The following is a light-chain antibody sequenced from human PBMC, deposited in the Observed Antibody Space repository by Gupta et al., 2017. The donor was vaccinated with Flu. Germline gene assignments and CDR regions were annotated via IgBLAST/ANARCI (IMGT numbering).Light chain of an antibody. CDR3: MHSTRWPWT. CDR2: KAS. Sequence: DAVMTQSPLSLSVTLGQPVSISCRSSESLVYSDGDSYVSWFHQRPGQSPRRLIYKASNRDSGVPDRISGSGSGTDFTLTISRLEAEDVGVYYCMHSTRWPWTFGQGTKVEI. CDR1: ESLVYSDGDSY. J-gene: IGKJ1*01. V-gene: IGKV2-30*01.